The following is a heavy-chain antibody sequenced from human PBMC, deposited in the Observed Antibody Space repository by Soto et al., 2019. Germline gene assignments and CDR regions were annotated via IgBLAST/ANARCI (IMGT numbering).Heavy chain of an antibody. V-gene: IGHV4-59*02. CDR2: IYYSGST. CDR3: ARWWPGDGYDFWSGYHARMYV. CDR1: GGSVSSYC. D-gene: IGHD3-3*01. J-gene: IGHJ6*02. Sequence: SDTLPLTCTASGGSVSSYCWNWIRQPPGKGLECIGYIYYSGSTNYNPSLKSRVTISVDTSKNHFSLQLSSATAADTALFYFARWWPGDGYDFWSGYHARMYVWGQATTVTVSS.